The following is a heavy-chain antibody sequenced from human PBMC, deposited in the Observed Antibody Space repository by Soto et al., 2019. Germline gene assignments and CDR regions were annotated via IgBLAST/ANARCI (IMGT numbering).Heavy chain of an antibody. V-gene: IGHV3-7*03. CDR3: ARDRSYSRFDY. CDR1: GFSFTVAW. D-gene: IGHD4-4*01. CDR2: MNEDGSER. J-gene: IGHJ4*02. Sequence: GSLRLSFAVSGFSFTVAWMSWVRQAPGKGLERVAIMNEDGSERYYVDSVKGRFTISKDNAKNALFLQMNSLRVEDTAVYFCARDRSYSRFDYWGQGSLVTVSS.